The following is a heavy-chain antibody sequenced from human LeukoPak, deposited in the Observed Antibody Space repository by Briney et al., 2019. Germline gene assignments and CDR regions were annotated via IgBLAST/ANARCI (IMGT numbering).Heavy chain of an antibody. CDR1: GFTFSNYS. CDR3: ARGVLRYFDWVAPGY. D-gene: IGHD3-9*01. V-gene: IGHV3-48*01. J-gene: IGHJ4*02. CDR2: IIDSGKTV. Sequence: PGGSLRLSCAVSGFTFSNYSMNWVRQTPGKGLEWIAYIIDSGKTVYYADSVKGRFTISRDNAKNSLYLQMNSLRAEDTAVYYCARGVLRYFDWVAPGYWGQGTLVTVSS.